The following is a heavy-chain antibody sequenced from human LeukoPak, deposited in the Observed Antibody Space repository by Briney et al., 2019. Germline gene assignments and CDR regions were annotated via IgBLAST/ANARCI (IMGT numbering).Heavy chain of an antibody. V-gene: IGHV3-15*01. CDR2: IKSKTDGGTT. Sequence: PGGSLRLSCAASGFTFTSAWMTWVRQAPGRRPEWVGRIKSKTDGGTTDYAAPVKGRFTISRDNSKNTLYLQMHSLKTEDTAVYYCSTETRWKATVFDDWGQGTLVTVSS. J-gene: IGHJ4*02. CDR3: STETRWKATVFDD. D-gene: IGHD1-1*01. CDR1: GFTFTSAW.